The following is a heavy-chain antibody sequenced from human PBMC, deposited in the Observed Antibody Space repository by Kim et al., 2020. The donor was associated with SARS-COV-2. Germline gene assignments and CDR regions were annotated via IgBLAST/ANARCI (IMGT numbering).Heavy chain of an antibody. Sequence: DYAVSVKSRMTINPATSKNQFSLQLNSVTPEDTAVYYCARLRIAAAGGMDVWGQGTTVTVSS. V-gene: IGHV6-1*01. CDR3: ARLRIAAAGGMDV. J-gene: IGHJ6*02. D-gene: IGHD6-13*01.